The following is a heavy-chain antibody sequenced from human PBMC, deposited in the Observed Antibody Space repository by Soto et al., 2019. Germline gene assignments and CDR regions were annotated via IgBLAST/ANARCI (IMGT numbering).Heavy chain of an antibody. CDR3: ARGRYDYDISGDAFDI. Sequence: QVQLQESGPGLVKPSETLSLTCTVSGGSISSYYWSWIRQPPGKGLEWIGYIYYSGRTNYNPSLKSRVTIPVDTSKNHFSLKLSALSAADTAVYYCARGRYDYDISGDAFDIWGQGTMVTVSS. V-gene: IGHV4-59*01. CDR1: GGSISSYY. CDR2: IYYSGRT. D-gene: IGHD3-22*01. J-gene: IGHJ3*02.